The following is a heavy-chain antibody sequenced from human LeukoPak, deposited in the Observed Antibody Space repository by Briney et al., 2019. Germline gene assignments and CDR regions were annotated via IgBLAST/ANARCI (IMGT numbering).Heavy chain of an antibody. D-gene: IGHD4-17*01. CDR3: ASGPDYGDSGLAFDI. CDR1: GFTVSSNY. V-gene: IGHV3-53*01. Sequence: PGGSLRLSCAASGFTVSSNYMSWVRQAPGKGLEWVSVIYSGGSTYYADSVKGRFTISRDNSKNTLYLQMNSLRAEDTAVYYCASGPDYGDSGLAFDIWGQGTMVTVSS. J-gene: IGHJ3*02. CDR2: IYSGGST.